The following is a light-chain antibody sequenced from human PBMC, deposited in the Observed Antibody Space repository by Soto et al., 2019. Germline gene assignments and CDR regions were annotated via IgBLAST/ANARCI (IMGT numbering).Light chain of an antibody. Sequence: DIVMTQSPDSLAVPLGERATINCKSSQSVLYSSTNKNYLAWYQQIPGQAPKLLIYWASTRESGVPDRISGSGSGTDFTLTINSLQAEDAAVYYCQQYFSSPYTLGPGTKLEIK. CDR3: QQYFSSPYT. V-gene: IGKV4-1*01. CDR2: WAS. CDR1: QSVLYSSTNKNY. J-gene: IGKJ2*01.